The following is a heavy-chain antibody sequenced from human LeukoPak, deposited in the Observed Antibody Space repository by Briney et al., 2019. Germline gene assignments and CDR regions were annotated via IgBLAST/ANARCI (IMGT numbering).Heavy chain of an antibody. CDR1: GGSISSGDYY. J-gene: IGHJ4*02. V-gene: IGHV4-30-4*01. CDR2: IYYSGST. Sequence: SQTLSLTCTVSGGSISSGDYYWRWIRQPPGKGLEWIVYIYYSGSTYYNPSLKSRVTISVDTSKNQFSLKLSSVTAADTAVYYCARATLSYYYDSSGYYYDYGGQGTLVTVSS. D-gene: IGHD3-22*01. CDR3: ARATLSYYYDSSGYYYDY.